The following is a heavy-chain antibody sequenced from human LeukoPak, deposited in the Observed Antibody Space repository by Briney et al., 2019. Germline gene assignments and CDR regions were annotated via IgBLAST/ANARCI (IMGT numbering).Heavy chain of an antibody. CDR2: IYTSGST. D-gene: IGHD2-8*02. Sequence: PSKTLSLTCTVSGGSISSYYWSWVRQPAGKGLEWIGRIYTSGSTNYNPSLKSRVTMSVDTSKNQFSLKLSSVTAADTAVYYCARGGYCTGGVCYLDYWGQGTLVTVSS. J-gene: IGHJ4*02. V-gene: IGHV4-4*07. CDR3: ARGGYCTGGVCYLDY. CDR1: GGSISSYY.